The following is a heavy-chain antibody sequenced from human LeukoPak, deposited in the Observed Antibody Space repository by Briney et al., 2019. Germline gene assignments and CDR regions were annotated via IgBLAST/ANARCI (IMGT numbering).Heavy chain of an antibody. J-gene: IGHJ6*04. CDR3: AELGITMIGGV. D-gene: IGHD3-10*02. CDR1: GFTFDDYG. V-gene: IGHV3-20*04. Sequence: GGSLRLSCAASGFTFDDYGMSWVRQAPGKGLEWASGINWNGGSTGYADSVKGRFTISRDNAKNSLYLQMNSLRAEDTAVYYCAELGITMIGGVWGKGTTVTISS. CDR2: INWNGGST.